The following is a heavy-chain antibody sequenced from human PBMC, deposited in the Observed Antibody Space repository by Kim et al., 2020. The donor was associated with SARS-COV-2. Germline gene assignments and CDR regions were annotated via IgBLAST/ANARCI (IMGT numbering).Heavy chain of an antibody. V-gene: IGHV4-34*01. D-gene: IGHD6-13*01. Sequence: SLKSRVTISVDTSKTQFSLKLSSVTAADTAVYYCARGQLRIAAAGPDFDYWGQGTLVTVSS. CDR3: ARGQLRIAAAGPDFDY. J-gene: IGHJ4*02.